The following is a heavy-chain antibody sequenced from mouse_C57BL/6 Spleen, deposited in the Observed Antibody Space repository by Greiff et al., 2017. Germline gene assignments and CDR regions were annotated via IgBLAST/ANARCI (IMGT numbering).Heavy chain of an antibody. CDR3: ARYYSNYNWYFDY. Sequence: VMLVESGAELARPGASVKLSCKASGYTFTSYGISWVKQRTGQGLEWIGEIYPRSGNTYYNEKFKGKATLTADKSSSTAYMELRSLTSEDSAVYFCARYYSNYNWYFDYWGQGTTLTVSS. J-gene: IGHJ2*01. V-gene: IGHV1-81*01. D-gene: IGHD2-5*01. CDR1: GYTFTSYG. CDR2: IYPRSGNT.